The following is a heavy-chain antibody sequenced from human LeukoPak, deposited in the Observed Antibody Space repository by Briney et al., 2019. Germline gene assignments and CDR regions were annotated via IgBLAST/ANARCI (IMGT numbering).Heavy chain of an antibody. J-gene: IGHJ4*02. V-gene: IGHV1-8*01. CDR3: AREAHYYDSSGYGY. Sequence: ASVKVSCKASGYTFTSYDIHWVRQATGQGLEWMGWMNPNSGNTGYAQKFQGRATMTRNTSISTAYMELSSLRSEDTAVYYCAREAHYYDSSGYGYWGQGTLVTVSS. D-gene: IGHD3-22*01. CDR2: MNPNSGNT. CDR1: GYTFTSYD.